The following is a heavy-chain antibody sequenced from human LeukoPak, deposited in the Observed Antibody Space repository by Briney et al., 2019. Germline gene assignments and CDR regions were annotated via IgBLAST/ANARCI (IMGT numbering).Heavy chain of an antibody. CDR3: ARDSSRRDGYNY. Sequence: ASVKVSCKASGGTFSSYAISWVRQAPGQGLEWMGGIIPIFGTANYAQKFQGRVTIATDESTSTAYMELSSLRSEDTAVYYCARDSSRRDGYNYWGQGTLVTVS. V-gene: IGHV1-69*05. CDR2: IIPIFGTA. D-gene: IGHD5-24*01. J-gene: IGHJ4*02. CDR1: GGTFSSYA.